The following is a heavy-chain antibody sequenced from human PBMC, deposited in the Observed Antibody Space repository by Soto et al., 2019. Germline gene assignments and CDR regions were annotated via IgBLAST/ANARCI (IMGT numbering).Heavy chain of an antibody. J-gene: IGHJ3*02. CDR3: YEAARGCPDAVGI. CDR2: INPIGGST. V-gene: IGHV1-46*01. CDR1: RYTFTSYY. D-gene: IGHD2-15*01. Sequence: ASSQVSSKASRYTFTSYYMHCVRQAPGQGLEWMGIINPIGGSTSYAQKFQGRVTMTRDTSTSTVYMYLSSPRAEGTGVCFFYEAARGCPDAVGIRGQGKMVT.